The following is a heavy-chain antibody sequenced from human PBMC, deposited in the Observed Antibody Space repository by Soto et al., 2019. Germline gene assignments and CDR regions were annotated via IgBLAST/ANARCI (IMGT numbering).Heavy chain of an antibody. CDR1: GFTFSSYA. CDR2: ISGSGGST. J-gene: IGHJ3*02. V-gene: IGHV3-23*01. D-gene: IGHD6-19*01. Sequence: EVQLLESGGGLVQPGGSLRLSCAASGFTFSSYAMSWVRQAPGKGLEWVSAISGSGGSTYYADSVKGRFTISRDNFKNTRYLQMNSLGAEDKAVYYGAKEGGGFNSIGSELDDAFDIWGQGTMVTVSS. CDR3: AKEGGGFNSIGSELDDAFDI.